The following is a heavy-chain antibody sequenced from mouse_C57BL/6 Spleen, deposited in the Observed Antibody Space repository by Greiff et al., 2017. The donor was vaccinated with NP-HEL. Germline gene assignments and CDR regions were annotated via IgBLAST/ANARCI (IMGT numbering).Heavy chain of an antibody. Sequence: QVQLQQSGAELVRPGTSVKMSCKASGYTFTNYWIGWAKQRPGHGLEWIGDIYPGGGYTNYNEKFKGKATLTADKSSNTAYMQFSSLTSEDSAIYYCARRTYYSNLYYFDYWGQGTTLTVSS. CDR2: IYPGGGYT. V-gene: IGHV1-63*01. J-gene: IGHJ2*01. D-gene: IGHD2-5*01. CDR3: ARRTYYSNLYYFDY. CDR1: GYTFTNYW.